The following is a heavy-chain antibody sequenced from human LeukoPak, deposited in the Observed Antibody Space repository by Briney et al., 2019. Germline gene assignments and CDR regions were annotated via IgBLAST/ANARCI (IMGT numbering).Heavy chain of an antibody. CDR1: GYTFTIYY. V-gene: IGHV1-46*01. CDR2: INPSGGST. Sequence: ASVKVSFKASGYTFTIYYMHWVRQAPGQGLEWMGIINPSGGSTSYAQKFQGRVTMTRDTSTSTVYMELSSLRSEDTAVYYCSRYSSGWYGDYWGQGTLVTVSS. D-gene: IGHD6-19*01. CDR3: SRYSSGWYGDY. J-gene: IGHJ4*02.